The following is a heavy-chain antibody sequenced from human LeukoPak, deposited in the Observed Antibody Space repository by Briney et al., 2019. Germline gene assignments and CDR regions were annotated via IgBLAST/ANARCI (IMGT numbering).Heavy chain of an antibody. J-gene: IGHJ6*03. CDR2: INPSDGAT. D-gene: IGHD3-3*01. CDR3: GREQGGGLSGNLRGLFATYYTYYYMDV. Sequence: ASVKVSCKASGYTFTMYYIHWVRQAPGQGLEGRGIINPSDGATTYAQRFHVRGTMTRDMSTTTGYMDPRSLRPGVTDVELCGREQGGGLSGNLRGLFATYYTYYYMDVWGRGAAVTVSS. V-gene: IGHV1-46*01. CDR1: GYTFTMYY.